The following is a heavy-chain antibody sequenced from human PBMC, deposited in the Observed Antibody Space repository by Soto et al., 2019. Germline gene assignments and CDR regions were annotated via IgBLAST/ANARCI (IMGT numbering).Heavy chain of an antibody. CDR1: GYSISSSNW. V-gene: IGHV4-28*03. D-gene: IGHD2-2*01. Sequence: QVQLQESGPGLVKPSDTLSLICAVSGYSISSSNWWGWIRQPPGKGLEWIGNIYYSGSAYYNPSLKSRVTMSVDTSQNPFSLQLTSVTAVDTAVYYCARGDYAKAFDIWGQGTTVTVSS. J-gene: IGHJ3*02. CDR2: IYYSGSA. CDR3: ARGDYAKAFDI.